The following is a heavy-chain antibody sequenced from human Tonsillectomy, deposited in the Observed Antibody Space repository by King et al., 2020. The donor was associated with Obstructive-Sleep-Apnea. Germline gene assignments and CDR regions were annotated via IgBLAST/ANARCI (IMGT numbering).Heavy chain of an antibody. CDR3: ASVNYFDTSAHMLDI. CDR2: IYDSGST. Sequence: VQLQESGPGLVKPSETLSLTCTVSGGSMTSYHWSWVRQPPGKGLEWIGYIYDSGSTNYNPSLKSRVTVTVDTSKNRFSLNLGSVTAAGTAVYYCASVNYFDTSAHMLDIWGQGTMVTVSS. V-gene: IGHV4-59*01. D-gene: IGHD3-22*01. J-gene: IGHJ3*02. CDR1: GGSMTSYH.